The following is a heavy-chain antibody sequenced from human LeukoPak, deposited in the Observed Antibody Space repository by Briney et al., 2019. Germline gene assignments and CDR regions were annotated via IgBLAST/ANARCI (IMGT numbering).Heavy chain of an antibody. CDR2: ISSSSSYI. Sequence: GGSLRLSCAASGFTFSSYSMNWVRQAPGKGLEWVSSISSSSSYIYYADSVKGRFTISRDNAKNSLYLQMNSLRAEDTAVYYCARDSRAAAGRAFDYWGQGTLVTVSS. CDR1: GFTFSSYS. V-gene: IGHV3-21*01. CDR3: ARDSRAAAGRAFDY. D-gene: IGHD6-13*01. J-gene: IGHJ4*02.